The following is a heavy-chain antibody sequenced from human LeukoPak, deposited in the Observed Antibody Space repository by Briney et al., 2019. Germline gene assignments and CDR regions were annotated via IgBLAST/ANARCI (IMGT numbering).Heavy chain of an antibody. V-gene: IGHV3-7*01. J-gene: IGHJ4*02. CDR2: IKQDGSEK. Sequence: GGSLRLSCAASGFTFSSYWMSWVRQAPGKGLEWVANIKQDGSEKYYVDSVKGRFTISRDNAKNSLYLQMNSLRAEDTAVYYCARGRYCSSTSCYKWYYFDYWGQGTLVTISS. CDR3: ARGRYCSSTSCYKWYYFDY. D-gene: IGHD2-2*02. CDR1: GFTFSSYW.